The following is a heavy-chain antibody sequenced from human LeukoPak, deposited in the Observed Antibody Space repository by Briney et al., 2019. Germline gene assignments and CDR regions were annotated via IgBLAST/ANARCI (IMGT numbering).Heavy chain of an antibody. J-gene: IGHJ4*02. D-gene: IGHD6-6*01. Sequence: PSETLSLTCAVYGGSFSGYYWSWLRQPPGKGLEWIGEINHSGSTNYNPSLNSRVPISVATSKNQFSLTLSSVTAADTAVYYCARGRQVKKIAARPLDYWGQGTLVTVSS. V-gene: IGHV4-34*01. CDR1: GGSFSGYY. CDR2: INHSGST. CDR3: ARGRQVKKIAARPLDY.